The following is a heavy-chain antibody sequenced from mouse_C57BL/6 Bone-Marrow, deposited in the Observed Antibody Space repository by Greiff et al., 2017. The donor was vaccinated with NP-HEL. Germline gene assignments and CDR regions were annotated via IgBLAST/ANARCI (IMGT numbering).Heavy chain of an antibody. V-gene: IGHV1-82*01. CDR1: GYAFSSSW. CDR3: ASLYGRGFAY. J-gene: IGHJ3*01. CDR2: IYPGDGDT. D-gene: IGHD1-1*01. Sequence: VQLKESGPELVKPGASVKISCKASGYAFSSSWMNWVKQRPGKGLEWIGRIYPGDGDTNYNGKFKGKATLTADKSSSTAYMQLSSLTSEDSAVYFCASLYGRGFAYWGQGTLVTVSA.